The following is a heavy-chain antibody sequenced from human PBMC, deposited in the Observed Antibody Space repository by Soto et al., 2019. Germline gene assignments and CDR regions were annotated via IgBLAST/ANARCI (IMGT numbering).Heavy chain of an antibody. V-gene: IGHV1-69*13. J-gene: IGHJ4*02. Sequence: ASVKVSCKASGGTFSSYAISWVRQAPGQGLEWMGGIIPIFGTANYAQKFQGRVTITADESTSTAYMELSSLRSEDTAVYYCASQSTMVRGVCDYWGQGTLVTVSS. D-gene: IGHD3-10*01. CDR1: GGTFSSYA. CDR3: ASQSTMVRGVCDY. CDR2: IIPIFGTA.